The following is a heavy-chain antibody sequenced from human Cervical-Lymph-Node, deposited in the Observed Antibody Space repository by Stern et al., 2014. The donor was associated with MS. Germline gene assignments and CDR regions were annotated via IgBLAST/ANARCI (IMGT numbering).Heavy chain of an antibody. CDR1: GGSISSSSYY. D-gene: IGHD6-19*01. J-gene: IGHJ5*02. Sequence: QLQLQESGPGLVKPSETLSLTCTVSGGSISSSSYYWGWIRQPPGKGLEWIGSIYYSGSTYYNPSLKSRATISVDTSKNQFSLKLSSVTAADTAVYYCAISLSIAVAAFDPWGQGTLVTVSS. V-gene: IGHV4-39*01. CDR2: IYYSGST. CDR3: AISLSIAVAAFDP.